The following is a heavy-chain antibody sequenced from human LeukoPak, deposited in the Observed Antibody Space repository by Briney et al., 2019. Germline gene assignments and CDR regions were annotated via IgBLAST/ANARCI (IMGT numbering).Heavy chain of an antibody. CDR2: IYYSGST. D-gene: IGHD6-13*01. J-gene: IGHJ6*02. V-gene: IGHV4-61*08. CDR3: ARHGSSSWPHYYYYGMDV. Sequence: SETLSLTCTVSGGSIGSVGYHWSWVRQPPGKGLEWIGYIYYSGSTNYNPSLKSRVTISVDTSKNQFSLRLSSVTAADTAVYYCARHGSSSWPHYYYYGMDVWGQGTTVTVPS. CDR1: GGSIGSVGYH.